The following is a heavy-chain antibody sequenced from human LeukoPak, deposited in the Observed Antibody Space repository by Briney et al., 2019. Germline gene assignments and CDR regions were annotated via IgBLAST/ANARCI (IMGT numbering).Heavy chain of an antibody. CDR2: IYPGDSHS. CDR1: PFCFTSYW. V-gene: IGHV5-51*01. CDR3: ARHYSNYHTY. Sequence: GESLKISCNGSPFCFTSYWIGGRRQMPGKGLEWMGIIYPGDSHSRYSPSFQGQVTISDDKSISTAYLQWSSLKASDTAMYYCARHYSNYHTYWGQGTLVTVSS. J-gene: IGHJ4*02. D-gene: IGHD4-11*01.